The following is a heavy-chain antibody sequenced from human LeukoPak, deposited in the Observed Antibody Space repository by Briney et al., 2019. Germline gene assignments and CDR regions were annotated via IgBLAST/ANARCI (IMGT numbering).Heavy chain of an antibody. Sequence: GGSLRLSCAASGFTFSSYAMSWVRQAPGKGLEWVSAISGSGGSTYYADSVKGRFTISRDNAKNSLSLQMHSLRDEDTAVYYCVRDQGYCTSASCRGDAFDVWGQGSMVSVSS. CDR2: ISGSGGST. J-gene: IGHJ3*01. D-gene: IGHD2-2*01. V-gene: IGHV3-23*01. CDR3: VRDQGYCTSASCRGDAFDV. CDR1: GFTFSSYA.